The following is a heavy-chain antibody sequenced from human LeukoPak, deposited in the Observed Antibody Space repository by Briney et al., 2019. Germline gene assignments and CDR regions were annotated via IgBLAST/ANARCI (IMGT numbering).Heavy chain of an antibody. CDR1: GYTLTELS. V-gene: IGHV1-24*01. CDR2: FDPEDGET. CDR3: ATVPEISSSWPFDY. J-gene: IGHJ4*02. D-gene: IGHD6-13*01. Sequence: GASVKVSCKVSGYTLTELSMHWVRQAPGKGLEWMGGFDPEDGETIYAQKFQGRVTMTEDTSTDTAYMELSSLRSEDTAVYYCATVPEISSSWPFDYWGQGTLVTVSS.